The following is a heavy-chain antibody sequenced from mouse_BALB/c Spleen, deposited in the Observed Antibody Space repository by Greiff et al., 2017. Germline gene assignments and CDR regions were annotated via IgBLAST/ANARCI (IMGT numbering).Heavy chain of an antibody. CDR2: ISYSGST. J-gene: IGHJ4*01. V-gene: IGHV3-8*02. CDR3: ARYRQYYGSSYDPFYAMDY. Sequence: EVKLMESGPSLVKPSQTLSLTCSVTGDSITSGYWNWIRKFPGNKLEYMGYISYSGSTYYNPSLKSRISITRDTSKNQYYLQLNSVTTEDTATYYCARYRQYYGSSYDPFYAMDYWGQGTSVTVSS. D-gene: IGHD1-1*01. CDR1: GDSITSGY.